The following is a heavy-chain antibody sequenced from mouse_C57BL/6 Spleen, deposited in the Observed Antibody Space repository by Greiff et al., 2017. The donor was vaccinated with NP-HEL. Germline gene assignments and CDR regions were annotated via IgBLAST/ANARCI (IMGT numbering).Heavy chain of an antibody. V-gene: IGHV7-3*01. Sequence: KLVESGGGLVQPGGSLSLSCAASGFTFTDYYMSWVRQPPGKALEWLGFIRNKANGYTTEYSASVKGRFTISRDTSQSILYLHLHALRAEYSATYYCARYSAGTFAYWGPGTLVTVSA. J-gene: IGHJ3*01. CDR1: GFTFTDYY. CDR3: ARYSAGTFAY. D-gene: IGHD4-1*01. CDR2: IRNKANGYTT.